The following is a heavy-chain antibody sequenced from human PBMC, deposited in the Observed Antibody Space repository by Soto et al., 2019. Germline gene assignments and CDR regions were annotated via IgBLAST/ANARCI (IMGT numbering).Heavy chain of an antibody. CDR3: ARGNHRWLQLWYFDR. CDR1: GGTFSSYT. V-gene: IGHV1-69*12. Sequence: QVQLVQSGAEVKKPGSSVTVSCKASGGTFSSYTISWVRQAPGQGLEWMGGIIPIFGTANYAQKFQGRVTITADESTRTAYMELSSLRSEDTAVYYCARGNHRWLQLWYFDRWGRGTLVTVSS. J-gene: IGHJ2*01. CDR2: IIPIFGTA. D-gene: IGHD5-12*01.